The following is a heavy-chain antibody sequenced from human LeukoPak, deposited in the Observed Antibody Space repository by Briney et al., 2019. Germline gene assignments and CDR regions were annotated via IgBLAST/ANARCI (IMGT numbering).Heavy chain of an antibody. Sequence: GGSLRLSCAASGFTFSTYSMNWVRQAPGRGLEWVSYISGFTSTIYYADSVKGRFTISRDNGKNSLYLQMNSLRDVDTALYYRTRDAAAAGTYWYFDLWGRGTLVTVSS. J-gene: IGHJ2*01. CDR1: GFTFSTYS. CDR2: ISGFTSTI. V-gene: IGHV3-48*02. CDR3: TRDAAAAGTYWYFDL. D-gene: IGHD6-13*01.